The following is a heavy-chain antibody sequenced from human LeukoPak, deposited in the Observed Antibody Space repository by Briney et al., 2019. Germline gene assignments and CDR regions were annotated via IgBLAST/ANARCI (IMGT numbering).Heavy chain of an antibody. CDR2: ISVYNGNT. D-gene: IGHD3-3*01. J-gene: IGHJ6*02. CDR3: ARFLEWLLYDYYYGMDV. CDR1: GYTFTSYG. Sequence: ASVKDSCKASGYTFTSYGISWVRQAPGQGLEWMGWISVYNGNTNYAQKLQGRVTMTTDTSTSTAYMELRSLRSDDTAVYYCARFLEWLLYDYYYGMDVWGQGTTVTVSS. V-gene: IGHV1-18*01.